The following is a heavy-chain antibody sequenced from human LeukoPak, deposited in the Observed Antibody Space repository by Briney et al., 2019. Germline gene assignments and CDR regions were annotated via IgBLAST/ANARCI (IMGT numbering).Heavy chain of an antibody. CDR1: GFTFDDSG. CDR2: ISGSSSYI. V-gene: IGHV3-21*01. Sequence: GGSLRLSCAASGFTFDDSGMNWVRQAPGKGLEWVSSISGSSSYIYYADSVKGRFSISRDNAKNSLYLQMNSLRAEDTAVYYCAKDPPDYYDSSGYYSPPDYWGQGTLVTVSS. J-gene: IGHJ4*02. D-gene: IGHD3-22*01. CDR3: AKDPPDYYDSSGYYSPPDY.